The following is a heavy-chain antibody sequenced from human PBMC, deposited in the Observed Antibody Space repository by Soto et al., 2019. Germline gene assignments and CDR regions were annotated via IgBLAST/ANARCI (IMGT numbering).Heavy chain of an antibody. CDR1: GFTVSGNY. J-gene: IGHJ4*02. CDR3: ATDLTLRVRASSNT. Sequence: EVQLVESGGGLIQHGGSLRLSCAASGFTVSGNYITWVRQAPGKGMEWVSVIFSGDNTYYSESVKGRFTTSSDNSKNTVYLQMNRLRGDDAAFYFCATDLTLRVRASSNTWGQGALMSVSS. CDR2: IFSGDNT. V-gene: IGHV3-53*01. D-gene: IGHD6-6*01.